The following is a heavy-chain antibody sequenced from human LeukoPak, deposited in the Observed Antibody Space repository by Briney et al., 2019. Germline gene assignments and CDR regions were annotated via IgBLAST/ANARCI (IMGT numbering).Heavy chain of an antibody. J-gene: IGHJ4*02. CDR3: AKYVWGSYRSLDF. V-gene: IGHV3-23*01. CDR2: ISGSGDST. D-gene: IGHD3-16*02. CDR1: GFTFSSYA. Sequence: GGSLRLSCAASGFTFSSYAMSWVRQAPGKGLEWVPAISGSGDSTYYADSVKGRFTISRDNSKNTLYLQMNSLRAEDTAVYYCAKYVWGSYRSLDFWGQGTLVTVSS.